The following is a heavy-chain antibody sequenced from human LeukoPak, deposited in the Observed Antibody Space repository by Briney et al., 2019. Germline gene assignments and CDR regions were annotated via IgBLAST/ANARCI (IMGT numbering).Heavy chain of an antibody. Sequence: RPSETLSLTCTVSGGSISSYYWSWIRQPPGKGLEWIGYIYYSGSTNYNPSLKSRVTISVDTSKNQFSLKLSSVTAADTAVYYCARSAIGVAFDIWGQGTMVTVSS. J-gene: IGHJ3*02. CDR1: GGSISSYY. D-gene: IGHD3-16*01. CDR3: ARSAIGVAFDI. CDR2: IYYSGST. V-gene: IGHV4-59*01.